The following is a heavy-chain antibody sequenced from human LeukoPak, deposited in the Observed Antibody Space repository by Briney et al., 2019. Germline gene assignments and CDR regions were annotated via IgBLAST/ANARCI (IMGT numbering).Heavy chain of an antibody. V-gene: IGHV3-74*01. Sequence: QTGGSLRLSCAASGLTFSSYWMHWVRQAPGKGLVWVSRIKSDVSSTSYADSVKGRFTISRDNAKNRLYLQIYSLRAEDTAVYYCARGPTDYWGQGTLVTVSS. J-gene: IGHJ4*02. CDR3: ARGPTDY. CDR1: GLTFSSYW. CDR2: IKSDVSST.